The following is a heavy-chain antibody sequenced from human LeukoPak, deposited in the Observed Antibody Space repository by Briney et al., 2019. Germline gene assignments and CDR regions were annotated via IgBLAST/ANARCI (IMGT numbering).Heavy chain of an antibody. J-gene: IGHJ4*02. CDR1: GFTCSSYA. CDR3: AKRSSSWYFGY. D-gene: IGHD6-13*01. Sequence: GGSLIVSCAASGFTCSSYAMSWFRQAPGKGLEWVSAISSGGSTYYADSVKGRFTISRDNSKNTLSLQMNSLRGEDTAVYYCAKRSSSWYFGYWGQGTLVTVSS. V-gene: IGHV3-23*01. CDR2: ISSGGST.